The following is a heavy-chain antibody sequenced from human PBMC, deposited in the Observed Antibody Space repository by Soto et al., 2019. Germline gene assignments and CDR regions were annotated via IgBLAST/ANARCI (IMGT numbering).Heavy chain of an antibody. CDR1: GFTFSSYG. V-gene: IGHV3-30*18. CDR2: ISYDGSNK. CDR3: ANSLSSSSWTHRLHRSYYYYGMDV. Sequence: GGSLRLSCAASGFTFSSYGMHWVRQAPGKGLEWVAVISYDGSNKYYADSVKGRFTISRDNSKNTLYLQMNSLRAEDTAVYYCANSLSSSSWTHRLHRSYYYYGMDVWGQGTTVTVSS. D-gene: IGHD6-13*01. J-gene: IGHJ6*02.